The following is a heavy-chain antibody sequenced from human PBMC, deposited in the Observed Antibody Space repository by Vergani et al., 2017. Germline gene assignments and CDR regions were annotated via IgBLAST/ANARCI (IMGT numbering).Heavy chain of an antibody. CDR2: INPNSGGT. CDR1: GYTFTGYY. D-gene: IGHD3-9*01. V-gene: IGHV1-2*02. Sequence: QVQLVQSGAEVKKPGASVKVSCKASGYTFTGYYMHWVRQAPGQGLEWMGWINPNSGGTNYAQKFQGRVTMTRDTSISTAYMELSRLRSDDTAVYYCARFARSIRSFYDILTGPEGGGMFDPWGQGTLVTVSS. J-gene: IGHJ5*02. CDR3: ARFARSIRSFYDILTGPEGGGMFDP.